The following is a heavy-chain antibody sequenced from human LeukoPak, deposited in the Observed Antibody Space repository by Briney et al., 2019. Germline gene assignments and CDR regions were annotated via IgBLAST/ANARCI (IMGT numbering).Heavy chain of an antibody. V-gene: IGHV1-8*01. D-gene: IGHD4-17*01. CDR2: MNPNSGNT. CDR1: GYTFTSYD. Sequence: ASVKVSCKASGYTFTSYDINWVRQATGQGLEWMGWMNPNSGNTGYAQKFQGRVTMTRNTSISTAYMELSSLRSEDTAAYYCARAGYGDSDFDYWGQGTLVTVSS. J-gene: IGHJ4*02. CDR3: ARAGYGDSDFDY.